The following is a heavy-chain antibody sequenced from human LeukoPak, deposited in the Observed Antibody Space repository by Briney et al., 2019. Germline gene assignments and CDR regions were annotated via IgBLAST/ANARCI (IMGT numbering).Heavy chain of an antibody. CDR1: GFTFSSYW. CDR2: INSDGSST. D-gene: IGHD3-3*01. Sequence: GGSLRLSCAASGFTFSSYWMHWVRQAPGKGLVWVSRINSDGSSTSYADSVKGRFTISRDNAKNTLYLQMNSLRAEDTAVYYCARERVRFLGFDPWGQGTLVTVSS. V-gene: IGHV3-74*01. J-gene: IGHJ5*02. CDR3: ARERVRFLGFDP.